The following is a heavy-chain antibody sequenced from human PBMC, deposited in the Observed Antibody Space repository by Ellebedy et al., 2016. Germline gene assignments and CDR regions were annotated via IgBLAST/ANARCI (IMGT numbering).Heavy chain of an antibody. D-gene: IGHD7-27*01. CDR1: GFTFDDYA. V-gene: IGHV3-9*01. Sequence: SLKISXAASGFTFDDYAMHWVRQAPGKGLEWVSGISWNSGSIGYADSVKGRFTISRDNAKNSLYLQMNSLRAEDTALYYCAKVGRTGVDDYWGQGTLVTVSS. CDR3: AKVGRTGVDDY. J-gene: IGHJ4*02. CDR2: ISWNSGSI.